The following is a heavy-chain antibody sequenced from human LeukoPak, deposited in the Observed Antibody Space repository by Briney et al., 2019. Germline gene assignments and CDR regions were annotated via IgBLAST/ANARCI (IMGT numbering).Heavy chain of an antibody. CDR3: ARASEDYYDSSGYGNFDY. CDR1: GFIFSDYH. V-gene: IGHV3-11*04. Sequence: PGGSLRLSCAASGFIFSDYHMTWIRQAPGKGLEWVSCISSSGSTIYYADSVKGRFTISRDNAQNSLYLQMNSLRAEDTAVYYCARASEDYYDSSGYGNFDYWGQGTLVTVSS. D-gene: IGHD3-22*01. J-gene: IGHJ4*02. CDR2: ISSSGSTI.